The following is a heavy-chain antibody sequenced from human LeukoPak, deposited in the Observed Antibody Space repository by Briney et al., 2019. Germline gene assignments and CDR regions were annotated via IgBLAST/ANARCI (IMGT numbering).Heavy chain of an antibody. J-gene: IGHJ2*01. CDR2: LDTDGSNT. CDR1: GFTFSSYW. Sequence: GGSLRLSCAASGFTFSSYWMHWDRQGPGKGLVWVSRLDTDGSNTNYADSVRGRFTISRDNAKNTLYLQMNSLRVEDTAVYYCARSPGGYFDLWGRGILVTVSS. V-gene: IGHV3-74*01. D-gene: IGHD3-10*01. CDR3: ARSPGGYFDL.